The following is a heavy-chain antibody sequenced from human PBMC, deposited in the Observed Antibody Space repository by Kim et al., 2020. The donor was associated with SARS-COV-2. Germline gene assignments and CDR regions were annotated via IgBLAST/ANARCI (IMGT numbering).Heavy chain of an antibody. V-gene: IGHV3-23*01. Sequence: GGSLRLSCAASNFRFSSFGMTWIRRPPGKGLQWVSVIDYDGTTHIAASAKGRLVTSRDNLNNYLYLQRNSLRAEDTAVYYCAKMSYYDSGSLDYWGQGTLVTVSS. J-gene: IGHJ4*02. D-gene: IGHD3-10*01. CDR3: AKMSYYDSGSLDY. CDR2: IDYDGTT. CDR1: NFRFSSFG.